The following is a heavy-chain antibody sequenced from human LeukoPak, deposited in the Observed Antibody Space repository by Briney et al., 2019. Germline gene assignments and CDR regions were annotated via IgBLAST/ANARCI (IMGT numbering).Heavy chain of an antibody. V-gene: IGHV3-21*01. CDR2: ISSGSRYI. CDR3: ARCSGGSCYHPDDY. J-gene: IGHJ4*02. CDR1: GFTFSTYS. Sequence: GGSLRLSCAASGFTFSTYSMNWVRQAPGKGLEWLSSISSGSRYIYYADSVKGRFTISRDNAKNSLYLQMDSLRAEDTAVYYCARCSGGSCYHPDDYWGQGTLVTVSS. D-gene: IGHD2-15*01.